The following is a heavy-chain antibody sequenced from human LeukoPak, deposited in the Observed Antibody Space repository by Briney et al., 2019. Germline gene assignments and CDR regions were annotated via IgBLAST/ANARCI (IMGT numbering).Heavy chain of an antibody. Sequence: ASVKVSCKASGYTFTGYYMHWVRQAPGQGLEWMGRIIPILGIANYAQKFQGRVTITADKSTSTAYMELSSLRSEDTAVYYCASPILLYDSSEYYFDYWGQGTLVTVSS. CDR2: IIPILGIA. D-gene: IGHD3-22*01. CDR1: GYTFTGYY. V-gene: IGHV1-69*02. CDR3: ASPILLYDSSEYYFDY. J-gene: IGHJ4*02.